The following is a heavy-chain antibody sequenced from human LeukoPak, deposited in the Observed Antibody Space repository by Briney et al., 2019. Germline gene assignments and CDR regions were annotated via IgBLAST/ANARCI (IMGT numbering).Heavy chain of an antibody. CDR3: AREGGYSGYDHLFDP. Sequence: SQTLSLTCTVSGGSISSGSYYWSWIRQPAGKGLEGIGRIYTSGSTNYNPSLKSRVTISVDTSKNQFSLKLSSVTAADTAVYYCAREGGYSGYDHLFDPWGQGTLVTVSS. J-gene: IGHJ5*02. CDR2: IYTSGST. CDR1: GGSISSGSYY. D-gene: IGHD5-12*01. V-gene: IGHV4-61*02.